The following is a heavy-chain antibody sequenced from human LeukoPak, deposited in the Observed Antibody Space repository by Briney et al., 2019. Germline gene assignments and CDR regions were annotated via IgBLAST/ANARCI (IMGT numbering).Heavy chain of an antibody. CDR3: ARVGYSGSYYFAFDI. Sequence: PGGFLRLSCAASGFTFSSYAMHWVRQAPGKGLEWVAVISYDGSNKYYADSVKGRFTISRDNSKNTLYLQMNSLRAEDTAVYYCARVGYSGSYYFAFDIWGQGTMVTASS. D-gene: IGHD1-26*01. CDR1: GFTFSSYA. CDR2: ISYDGSNK. J-gene: IGHJ3*02. V-gene: IGHV3-30-3*01.